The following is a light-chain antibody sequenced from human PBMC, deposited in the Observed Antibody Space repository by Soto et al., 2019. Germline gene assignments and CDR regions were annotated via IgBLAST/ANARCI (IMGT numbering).Light chain of an antibody. J-gene: IGLJ1*01. Sequence: QSALTQPRSVSGSPGQSVTISCTGTSSDVGSYNYVSWYQQHPGKAPKLMIYDVTKWPSGVPERFSGSKSGNTASLTISGLQAEDEADYFCCSYAGGYIDLFGTGTKLTVL. V-gene: IGLV2-11*01. CDR2: DVT. CDR1: SSDVGSYNY. CDR3: CSYAGGYIDL.